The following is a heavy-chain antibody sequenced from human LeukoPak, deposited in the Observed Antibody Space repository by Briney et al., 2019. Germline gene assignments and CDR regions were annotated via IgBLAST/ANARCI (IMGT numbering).Heavy chain of an antibody. CDR2: ISFSVNTK. V-gene: IGHV3-48*04. Sequence: GGSLRLSCPASGFTFSDYSMNWVRQAPGKGLEWVSYISFSVNTKYYGDSVKGRFTISRDNAKNSLYLHMDSLRAEDTAVYYCARGAYSSGWAYFDHWGQGTLVTVSS. CDR1: GFTFSDYS. D-gene: IGHD6-19*01. CDR3: ARGAYSSGWAYFDH. J-gene: IGHJ4*02.